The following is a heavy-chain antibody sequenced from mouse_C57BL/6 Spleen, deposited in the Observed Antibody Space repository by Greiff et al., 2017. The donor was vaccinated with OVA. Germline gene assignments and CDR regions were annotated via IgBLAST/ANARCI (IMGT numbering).Heavy chain of an antibody. CDR3: ARYYDYDRYFDV. CDR2: IYPRSGNT. D-gene: IGHD2-4*01. Sequence: VQLVESGAELARPGASVKLSCKASGYTFTSYGISWVKQRTGQGLEWIGEIYPRSGNTYYNEKFKGKATLTADKSSSTAYMELRSLTSEDSAVYFCARYYDYDRYFDVWGTGTTVTVSS. J-gene: IGHJ1*03. V-gene: IGHV1-81*01. CDR1: GYTFTSYG.